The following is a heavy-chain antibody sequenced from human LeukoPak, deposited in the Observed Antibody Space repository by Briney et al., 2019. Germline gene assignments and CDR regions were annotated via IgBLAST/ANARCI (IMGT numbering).Heavy chain of an antibody. CDR3: ARDLPPYYYVSSGYYLSY. CDR2: ISGSGRST. V-gene: IGHV3-23*01. D-gene: IGHD3-22*01. Sequence: PGGSLRLSCAASGFTFSSFAMSWVRQAPGKGLEWVSAISGSGRSTYYTDSVRGRFTISRDDSRNTLYLQMNNLRAEDTAVYYCARDLPPYYYVSSGYYLSYWGQGTLVTVSS. CDR1: GFTFSSFA. J-gene: IGHJ4*02.